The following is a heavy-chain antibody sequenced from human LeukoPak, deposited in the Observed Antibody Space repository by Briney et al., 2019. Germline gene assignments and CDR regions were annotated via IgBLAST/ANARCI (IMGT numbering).Heavy chain of an antibody. J-gene: IGHJ5*02. D-gene: IGHD2-2*01. CDR1: GYSVSSGYY. CDR2: MYHSGDT. CDR3: ARSKAHLSTSWYGNWFDP. Sequence: SETLSLTCTVSGYSVSSGYYWGWIRQPPGKGLEWIGSMYHSGDTYSNPSLKSRVTISVDTSKNQLSLRLSSVTAADTAVYYCARSKAHLSTSWYGNWFDPWGQGTLVTVSS. V-gene: IGHV4-38-2*02.